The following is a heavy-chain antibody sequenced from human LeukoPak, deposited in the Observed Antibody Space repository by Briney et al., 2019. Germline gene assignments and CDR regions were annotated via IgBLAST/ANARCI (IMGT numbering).Heavy chain of an antibody. J-gene: IGHJ4*02. CDR3: ARALIGYYFDY. CDR1: GFTFSSYS. V-gene: IGHV3-21*01. Sequence: GGSLRLSCAASGFTFSSYSMNWVRQAPGKGLEWVSSIGSSSIYIYYADSVKGRFTISRDNAKSSLSLQMNSLRAEDTAVYYCARALIGYYFDYWGQGTLVTVSS. CDR2: IGSSSIYI. D-gene: IGHD2-8*01.